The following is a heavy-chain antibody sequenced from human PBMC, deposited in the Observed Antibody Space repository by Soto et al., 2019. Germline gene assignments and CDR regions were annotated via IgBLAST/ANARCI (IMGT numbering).Heavy chain of an antibody. Sequence: SETLSLTCSVSGDSVTSDTYYWGWIRQPPGRGLEWIGYFFYSENTYYNPSLKSRVTISVDSSKNHFSLNLNSVTAADSAIYYCVRGRGYSTGYFDYWGQGSQVTVSS. CDR1: GDSVTSDTYY. CDR3: VRGRGYSTGYFDY. D-gene: IGHD3-3*01. V-gene: IGHV4-39*02. J-gene: IGHJ4*02. CDR2: FFYSENT.